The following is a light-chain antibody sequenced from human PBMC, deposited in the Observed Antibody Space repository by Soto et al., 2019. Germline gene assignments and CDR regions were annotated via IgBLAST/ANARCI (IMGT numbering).Light chain of an antibody. CDR2: SAS. Sequence: EIVMTQSPATLSVSPGEGATLSCRAGESISNNLAWYQQKPGQAPRLLIYSASTRATGIPARFSGSGSGADFTLTITSLQSEDFAVYYCQQYYDWPITFGQGTRLEI. CDR3: QQYYDWPIT. CDR1: ESISNN. V-gene: IGKV3-15*01. J-gene: IGKJ5*01.